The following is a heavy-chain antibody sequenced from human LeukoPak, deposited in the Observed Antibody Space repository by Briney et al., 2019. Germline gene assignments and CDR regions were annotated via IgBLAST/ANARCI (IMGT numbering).Heavy chain of an antibody. CDR1: AFTFSSYE. D-gene: IGHD2-8*01. V-gene: IGHV3-48*03. CDR3: ARVSRVSTSSFNT. J-gene: IGHJ3*02. Sequence: GGSLRLSCAASAFTFSSYEMHWVRQAPGEGLEWVSYISSSGSTMYYADSVKGRFTTSRDNAKNSLYLQMNSLRAEDTGVYYCARVSRVSTSSFNTLGQGTMVTVSS. CDR2: ISSSGSTM.